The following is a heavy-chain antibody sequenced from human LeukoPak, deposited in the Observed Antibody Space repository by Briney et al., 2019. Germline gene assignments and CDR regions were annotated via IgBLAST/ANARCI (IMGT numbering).Heavy chain of an antibody. Sequence: GGSLRLSCAASGFTFSDSYMSWIRQAPGKGLEYISYIRSSGSTIYYAYSVKGRFTLSRDNAKNSLSLEMNSLRAEDTAVYYCARGKYSFDYWGQGTLVTVSS. CDR2: IRSSGSTI. CDR1: GFTFSDSY. CDR3: ARGKYSFDY. V-gene: IGHV3-11*01. J-gene: IGHJ4*02.